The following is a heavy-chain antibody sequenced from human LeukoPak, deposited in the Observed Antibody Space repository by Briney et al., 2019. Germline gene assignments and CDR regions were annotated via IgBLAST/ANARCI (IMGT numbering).Heavy chain of an antibody. J-gene: IGHJ6*02. CDR3: ARGSTQQLDYYYYYGMDV. V-gene: IGHV1-69*13. Sequence: GASVKVSCKASGGTFTSYAISWVRQAPGQGLEWMGGIIPIFGTANYAQKFQGRVTITADESTSTAYMELSSLRSEDTAVYYCARGSTQQLDYYYYYGMDVWGQGTTVTVSS. CDR1: GGTFTSYA. D-gene: IGHD6-13*01. CDR2: IIPIFGTA.